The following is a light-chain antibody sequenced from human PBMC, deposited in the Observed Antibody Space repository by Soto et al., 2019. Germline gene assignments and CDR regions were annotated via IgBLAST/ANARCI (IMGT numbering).Light chain of an antibody. J-gene: IGKJ2*01. CDR2: DAS. CDR1: QSVNSNY. V-gene: IGKV3-20*01. Sequence: PGERATLSCRASQSVNSNYLAWYQQKPGQAPRLLIYDASSRATGVPDRFGGSGSGTDFTLTISRLEPEDFAVYYCQLRGNSPMYTCGQGTKLQIK. CDR3: QLRGNSPMYT.